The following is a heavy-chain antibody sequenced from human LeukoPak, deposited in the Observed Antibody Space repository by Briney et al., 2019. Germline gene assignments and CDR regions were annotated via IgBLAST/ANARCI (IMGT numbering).Heavy chain of an antibody. D-gene: IGHD3-22*01. J-gene: IGHJ4*02. CDR2: FDPEDGET. V-gene: IGHV1-24*01. CDR1: GYTLTELS. Sequence: ASVKVSCKVSGYTLTELSMHSVRQAPGKGLEWMGGFDPEDGETIYAQKFQGRVTMTEDTSTDTAYMELSSLRSEDTAVYYCATGPEVVVITDLYYFDYWGQGTLVTVSS. CDR3: ATGPEVVVITDLYYFDY.